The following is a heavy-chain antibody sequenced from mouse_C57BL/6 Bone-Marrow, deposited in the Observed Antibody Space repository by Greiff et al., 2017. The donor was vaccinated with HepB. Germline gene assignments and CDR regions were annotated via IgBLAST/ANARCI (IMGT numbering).Heavy chain of an antibody. J-gene: IGHJ4*01. D-gene: IGHD2-4*01. Sequence: EVHLVESGGGLVKPGGSLKLSCAASGFTFSDYGMHWVRQAPEKGLEWVAYISSGSSTIYYADTVKGRFTISRDNAKNTLFLQMTSLRSEDTAMYYCARLYYDYDVGGYYYAMDYWGQGTSVTVSS. CDR2: ISSGSSTI. V-gene: IGHV5-17*01. CDR1: GFTFSDYG. CDR3: ARLYYDYDVGGYYYAMDY.